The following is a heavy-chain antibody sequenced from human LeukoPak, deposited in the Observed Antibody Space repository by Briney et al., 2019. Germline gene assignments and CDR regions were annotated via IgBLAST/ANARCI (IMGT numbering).Heavy chain of an antibody. Sequence: GASLKISCEGSGYIFTSYWIGWVRQMPGKGLEWMGIIYPGDSDTRYSPSFQGQVTISADKSISTAYLQWSRLKASDTAMYYCARSSYVFGGDWFDPWGQGTLVTVSS. CDR1: GYIFTSYW. CDR2: IYPGDSDT. D-gene: IGHD3-16*01. CDR3: ARSSYVFGGDWFDP. J-gene: IGHJ5*02. V-gene: IGHV5-51*01.